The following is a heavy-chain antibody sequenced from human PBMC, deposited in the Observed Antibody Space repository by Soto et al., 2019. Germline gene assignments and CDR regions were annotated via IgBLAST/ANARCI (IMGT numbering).Heavy chain of an antibody. CDR1: GGSISSGDYY. D-gene: IGHD3-3*01. CDR3: ARWWSGSRQGFDP. V-gene: IGHV4-31*03. J-gene: IGHJ5*02. Sequence: QVQLQESGPGLVKPSQTLSLTCTVSGGSISSGDYYWSWISQHPGKGLEWIGYSYYSGSTYYNPSLKSRVTVSVDTSKNQFSLKLSSVTAADTAVYYCARWWSGSRQGFDPWGQGTLVTVSS. CDR2: SYYSGST.